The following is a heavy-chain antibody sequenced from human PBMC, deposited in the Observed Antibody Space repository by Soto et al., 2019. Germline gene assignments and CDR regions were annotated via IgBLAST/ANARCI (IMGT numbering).Heavy chain of an antibody. V-gene: IGHV3-30-3*02. CDR2: ISYDGSNK. D-gene: IGHD6-19*01. Sequence: GGSLRLSCAASGFTFSSYAMHWVRQAPGKGLEWVAVISYDGSNKYYADSVKGRFTISRDNSKNTLYLQMNSLRAEDTAVYYCAKNLGSSGWYXFDYWGQGTLVTVSS. CDR3: AKNLGSSGWYXFDY. CDR1: GFTFSSYA. J-gene: IGHJ4*02.